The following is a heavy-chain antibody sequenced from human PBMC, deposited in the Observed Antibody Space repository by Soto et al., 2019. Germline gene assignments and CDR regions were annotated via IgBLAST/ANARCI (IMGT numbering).Heavy chain of an antibody. CDR2: ISYDGSNK. J-gene: IGHJ4*02. D-gene: IGHD3-10*01. Sequence: PGGSLRLSCAASGFTFSSYGMHWVRQAPGKGLEWVAVISYDGSNKYYADSVKGRFTISRDNSKNTLYLQMNSLRAEDTAVYYCAKDHGTAMVRGGLDSWSQGALVTVSS. CDR1: GFTFSSYG. V-gene: IGHV3-30*18. CDR3: AKDHGTAMVRGGLDS.